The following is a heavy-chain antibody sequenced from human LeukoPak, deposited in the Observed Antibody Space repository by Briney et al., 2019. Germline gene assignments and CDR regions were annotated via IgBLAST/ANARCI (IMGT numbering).Heavy chain of an antibody. CDR2: ISGSGDST. CDR1: GFTFSSYE. V-gene: IGHV3-23*01. J-gene: IGHJ6*02. CDR3: AKDLSYGLDV. Sequence: GGSLRLSCAASGFTFSSYEMNWVRQAPGKGLEWVSGISGSGDSTYYADSVKGRFTISRDNSKNTLYLQMNSLRAEDTAVYYCAKDLSYGLDVWGQGTTVTVSS.